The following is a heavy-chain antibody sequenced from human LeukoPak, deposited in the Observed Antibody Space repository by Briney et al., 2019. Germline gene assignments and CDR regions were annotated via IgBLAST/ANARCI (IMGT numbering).Heavy chain of an antibody. Sequence: GASVKVSCKSSGYTFTGYYMHWVRQAPRQGLEWMVWINPNSDCTNYAQKFQAMVTITRDTSISTAYMDLGRLRSDATAVYSCARDPAPLLLGYWGQGTLVTVSS. D-gene: IGHD2-15*01. V-gene: IGHV1-2*02. CDR2: INPNSDCT. CDR3: ARDPAPLLLGY. CDR1: GYTFTGYY. J-gene: IGHJ4*02.